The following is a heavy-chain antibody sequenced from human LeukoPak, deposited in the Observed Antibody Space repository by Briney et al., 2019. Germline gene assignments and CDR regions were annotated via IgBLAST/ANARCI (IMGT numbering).Heavy chain of an antibody. D-gene: IGHD2-2*01. V-gene: IGHV1-18*01. CDR1: GYSFTSYG. CDR3: ASPAVYCSSTRCYAHAFDI. Sequence: ASVNVSCKASGYSFTSYGISWVRQAPAQGLAWMDWISAYNCNTNYAQNLQGRVTMTTDTSTSTAYMELRSLRSDDTAVYYCASPAVYCSSTRCYAHAFDIWGQGTMVTVSS. CDR2: ISAYNCNT. J-gene: IGHJ3*02.